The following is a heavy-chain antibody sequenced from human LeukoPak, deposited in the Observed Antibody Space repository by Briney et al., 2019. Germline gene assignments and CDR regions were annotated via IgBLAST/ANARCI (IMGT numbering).Heavy chain of an antibody. CDR1: GYTFTGYY. V-gene: IGHV1-2*02. D-gene: IGHD5-24*01. Sequence: ASVKVSCKASGYTFTGYYMHWVRQAPGQGLEWMGWINPNSGGTNYAQKFQGRVTMTRDTSISTAYMELSRLRSDDTAVYYCARGFPESTRDGYNCDLDYWGQGTLVTVSS. CDR2: INPNSGGT. CDR3: ARGFPESTRDGYNCDLDY. J-gene: IGHJ4*02.